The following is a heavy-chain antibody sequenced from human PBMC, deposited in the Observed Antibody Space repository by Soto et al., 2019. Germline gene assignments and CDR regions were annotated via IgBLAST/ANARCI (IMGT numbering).Heavy chain of an antibody. D-gene: IGHD3-10*01. CDR3: ASGSRGVKYNWFDP. CDR1: GGTFSSYA. J-gene: IGHJ5*02. Sequence: SVKVSCKASGGTFSSYAISWVRQAPGQGLEWMGGIIPIFGTANYAQKFQGRVAITADKSTSTAYMELSSLRSEDTAVYYCASGSRGVKYNWFDPWGQGTLVTVSS. CDR2: IIPIFGTA. V-gene: IGHV1-69*06.